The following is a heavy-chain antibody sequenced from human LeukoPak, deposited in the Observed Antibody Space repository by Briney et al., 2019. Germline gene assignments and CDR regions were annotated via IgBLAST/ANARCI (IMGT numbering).Heavy chain of an antibody. Sequence: PGRSLRLSCAASGFTFSSYGMHWVRQAPGKGLEWVAVISYGGSNKYYADSVKGRFTISRDNSKNTLYLQMNSLRAEDTAVYYCAKDLGRHYYYYMDVWGKGTTVTVSS. CDR1: GFTFSSYG. CDR2: ISYGGSNK. CDR3: AKDLGRHYYYYMDV. V-gene: IGHV3-30*18. J-gene: IGHJ6*03.